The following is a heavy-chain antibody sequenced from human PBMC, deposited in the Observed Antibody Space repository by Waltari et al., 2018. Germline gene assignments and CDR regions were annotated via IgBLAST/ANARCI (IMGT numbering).Heavy chain of an antibody. D-gene: IGHD1-26*01. CDR1: GFTFSSSG. CDR3: ATGIVGATSDFDY. J-gene: IGHJ4*02. CDR2: IWYDGSNQ. V-gene: IGHV3-33*01. Sequence: VQLVESGGGVVQPGRSLRRSCAASGFTFSSSGMHWLRQAPGKGLEWLAVIWYDGSNQYYADSVKGRFTISRDNSKNTLYLQMNSLRAEDTAVYYCATGIVGATSDFDYWGQGTLVTVSS.